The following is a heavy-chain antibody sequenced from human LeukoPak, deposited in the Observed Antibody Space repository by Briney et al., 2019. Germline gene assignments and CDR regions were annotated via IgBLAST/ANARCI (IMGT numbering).Heavy chain of an antibody. D-gene: IGHD4-17*01. CDR1: GFTFSSYA. J-gene: IGHJ4*02. CDR3: ARDYHPYTVTTALD. V-gene: IGHV3-30-3*01. CDR2: ISYDGSNK. Sequence: PGGSLRLSCAASGFTFSSYAMHWVRQAPGKGLEWVAVISYDGSNKYYADSVKGRFTISRDNSKNTLYLQMNSLRAEDTAVYYCARDYHPYTVTTALDWGQGTLVTVSS.